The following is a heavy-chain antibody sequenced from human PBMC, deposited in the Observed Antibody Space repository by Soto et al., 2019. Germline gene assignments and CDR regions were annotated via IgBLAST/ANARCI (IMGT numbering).Heavy chain of an antibody. D-gene: IGHD6-13*01. V-gene: IGHV3-30-3*01. CDR2: ISYDGSNK. Sequence: GGSLRLSCAASGFTFSSYAMHWVRQAPGKGLEWVAVISYDGSNKYYADSVKGRFTISRDNSKNTLYLQMNSLRAEDTAVYYCARVAAGTKVGDYYYGMDVWGQGTTVTVSS. CDR3: ARVAAGTKVGDYYYGMDV. J-gene: IGHJ6*02. CDR1: GFTFSSYA.